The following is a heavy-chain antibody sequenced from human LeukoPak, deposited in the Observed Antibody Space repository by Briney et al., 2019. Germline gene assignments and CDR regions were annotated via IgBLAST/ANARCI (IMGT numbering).Heavy chain of an antibody. CDR1: GFTFSSYA. Sequence: GGSLRLSCAASGFTFSSYAMHWVRQAPGKGLEWVAVISYDGSNKYYADSVKGRFTISRDNSKNTLYLQMNSLRAEDTAVYYCARGYSYAELFDYWGQGTLVTVSP. CDR2: ISYDGSNK. CDR3: ARGYSYAELFDY. J-gene: IGHJ4*02. D-gene: IGHD5-18*01. V-gene: IGHV3-30*01.